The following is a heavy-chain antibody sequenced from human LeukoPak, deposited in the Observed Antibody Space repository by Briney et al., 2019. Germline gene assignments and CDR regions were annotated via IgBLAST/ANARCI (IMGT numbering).Heavy chain of an antibody. V-gene: IGHV4-34*01. CDR1: GGSFSGYY. CDR2: INHGGST. D-gene: IGHD2-15*01. Sequence: PSETLSLTCAVYGGSFSGYYWSWIRQPPGKGLEWIGEINHGGSTSYNPSLKSRVTISVDTSKNQFSLKLSSVTAADTAVYYCARGQNASVVAATPFDFWGQGTLVTVSS. J-gene: IGHJ4*02. CDR3: ARGQNASVVAATPFDF.